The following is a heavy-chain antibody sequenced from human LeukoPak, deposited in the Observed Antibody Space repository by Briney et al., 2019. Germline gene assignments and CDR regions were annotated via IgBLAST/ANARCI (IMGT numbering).Heavy chain of an antibody. J-gene: IGHJ5*02. CDR2: IIPNSGGT. V-gene: IGHV1-2*06. Sequence: ASVKVSCKASGYTFTGHYIHWVLQAPGQGLEWMGRIIPNSGGTKYAQKFQGRVTMTRDTSISTAYMELSRLRSDDTAVYYCARERTISANWFDPWGQGTLVTVSS. CDR3: ARERTISANWFDP. CDR1: GYTFTGHY. D-gene: IGHD3-3*01.